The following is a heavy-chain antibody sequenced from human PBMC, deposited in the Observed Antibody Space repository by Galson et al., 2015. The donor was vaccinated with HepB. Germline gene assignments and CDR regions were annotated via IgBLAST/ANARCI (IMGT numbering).Heavy chain of an antibody. J-gene: IGHJ4*02. D-gene: IGHD4-17*01. CDR3: ARLGAYGRDN. CDR2: ITPLFGTP. V-gene: IGHV1-69*13. Sequence: SVKVSCKASEDSFSDYTMHWVRQAPGLGPEWMGGITPLFGTPFYAQRFQGRVTIAADESTNTVYMDLSSLRSEDTAVYYCARLGAYGRDNWGQGTLVTVSS. CDR1: EDSFSDYT.